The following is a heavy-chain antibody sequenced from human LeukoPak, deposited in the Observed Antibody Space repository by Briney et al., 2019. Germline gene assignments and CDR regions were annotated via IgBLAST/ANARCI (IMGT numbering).Heavy chain of an antibody. Sequence: SEALSLTCTVSGGSISSDNHYSRWIRKSPGQGLEWIGYSYYSGSTYYNPSLKSRITISVDTAKNQFSLNMSSVTAADTAVYYCARGRKSYYGSGSTPFDPWGQGTLVTVSS. J-gene: IGHJ5*02. V-gene: IGHV4-30-4*01. CDR3: ARGRKSYYGSGSTPFDP. CDR2: SYYSGST. CDR1: GGSISSDNHY. D-gene: IGHD3-10*01.